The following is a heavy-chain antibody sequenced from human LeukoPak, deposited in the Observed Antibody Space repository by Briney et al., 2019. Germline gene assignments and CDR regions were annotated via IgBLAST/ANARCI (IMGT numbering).Heavy chain of an antibody. J-gene: IGHJ4*02. V-gene: IGHV3-21*01. CDR2: ISSISTYR. D-gene: IGHD3-3*01. CDR1: GFSFSAYP. CDR3: ARTHIPQYDFWTASI. Sequence: GGSLRLSCAASGFSFSAYPMGWVRQAPGKGPEWVSSISSISTYRHYADAVKGRFTISRDNTKNSLYLQMDSLRVEDTAVYYCARTHIPQYDFWTASIWGQGTLVAVSS.